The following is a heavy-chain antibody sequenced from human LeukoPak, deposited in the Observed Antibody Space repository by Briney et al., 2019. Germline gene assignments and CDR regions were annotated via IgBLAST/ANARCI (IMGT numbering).Heavy chain of an antibody. CDR3: ARDSGWYDY. D-gene: IGHD6-19*01. Sequence: GGSLRLSCAASGFTFSSYGMHWVRQAPGKGLEWVAVISYDGSNKYYADSVKGRFTISRDNSKNTLYLQMNSLRAEDTAVYYCARDSGWYDYWGQGTLVTVSS. J-gene: IGHJ4*02. V-gene: IGHV3-30*03. CDR1: GFTFSSYG. CDR2: ISYDGSNK.